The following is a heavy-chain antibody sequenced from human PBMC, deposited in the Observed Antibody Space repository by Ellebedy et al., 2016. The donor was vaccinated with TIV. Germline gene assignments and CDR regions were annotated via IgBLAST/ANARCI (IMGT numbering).Heavy chain of an antibody. CDR1: GCTFTGYY. J-gene: IGHJ2*01. D-gene: IGHD1-1*01. V-gene: IGHV1-2*02. CDR3: ARDPPRTGDSYFDL. CDR2: INPNSGGT. Sequence: ASVKVSCKASGCTFTGYYMHWVRQVPGQGLEWMGWINPNSGGTNYAQKFQGRVTMTRDTSISTAYMDLSRLRSDDTAVYYCARDPPRTGDSYFDLWGRGTLVTVSS.